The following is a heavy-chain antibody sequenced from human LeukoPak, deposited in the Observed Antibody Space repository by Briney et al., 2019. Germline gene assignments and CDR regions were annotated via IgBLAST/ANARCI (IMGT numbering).Heavy chain of an antibody. CDR3: ARDHHRRLYDSQARDTFDI. D-gene: IGHD3-22*01. J-gene: IGHJ3*02. CDR1: GCTFSSYW. V-gene: IGHV3-7*01. CDR2: IKQDGSEK. Sequence: GGSLRLSRAASGCTFSSYWMSWVRQAPGKGLDWVANIKQDGSEKYYVDSVKGRFTISRDNAKNSLSLQMNTLRTEDTAVYYCARDHHRRLYDSQARDTFDIWGQGTMVTVSS.